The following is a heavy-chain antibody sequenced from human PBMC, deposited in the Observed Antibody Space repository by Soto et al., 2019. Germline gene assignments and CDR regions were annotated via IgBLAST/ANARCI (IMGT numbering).Heavy chain of an antibody. Sequence: GGSLRLSCAASGFTFSSYAMHWVRQAPGKGLEWVAVISYDGSNKYYADSVKGRFTISRDNSKNTLYLQMNSLRAEDTAVYYCARENSSGWYLQIYYYYYGMDVWGQGTTVTVSS. CDR1: GFTFSSYA. CDR3: ARENSSGWYLQIYYYYYGMDV. D-gene: IGHD6-19*01. J-gene: IGHJ6*02. CDR2: ISYDGSNK. V-gene: IGHV3-30-3*01.